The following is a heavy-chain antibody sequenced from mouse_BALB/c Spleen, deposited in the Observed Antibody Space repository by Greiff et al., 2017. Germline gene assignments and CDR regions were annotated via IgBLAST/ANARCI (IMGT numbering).Heavy chain of an antibody. V-gene: IGHV2-9*02. CDR2: IWAGGST. J-gene: IGHJ4*01. Sequence: VKVVESGPGLVAPSQSLSITCTVSGFSLTSYGVHWVRQPPGKGLEWLGVIWAGGSTNYNSALMSRLSISKDNSKSQVFLKMNSLQTDDTAMYYCAREGLRRDYAMDYWGQGTSVTVSS. CDR3: AREGLRRDYAMDY. CDR1: GFSLTSYG. D-gene: IGHD2-4*01.